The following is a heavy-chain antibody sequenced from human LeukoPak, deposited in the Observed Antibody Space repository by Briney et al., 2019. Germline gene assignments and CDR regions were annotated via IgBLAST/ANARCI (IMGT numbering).Heavy chain of an antibody. CDR1: GFAFSSYS. CDR2: ISSSSSYI. CDR3: ARDLKRRVYYDSSGSDDAFDI. Sequence: GGSLRLSCAASGFAFSSYSMNWVRQAPGKGLEWVSSISSSSSYIYYADSVKGRFTISRDNAKNSLYLQMNSLRAEDTAVYYCARDLKRRVYYDSSGSDDAFDIWCQGTMVTVSS. J-gene: IGHJ3*02. V-gene: IGHV3-21*01. D-gene: IGHD3-22*01.